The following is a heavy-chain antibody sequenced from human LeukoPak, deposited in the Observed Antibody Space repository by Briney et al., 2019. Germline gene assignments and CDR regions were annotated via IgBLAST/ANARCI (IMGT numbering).Heavy chain of an antibody. CDR3: ARDYYDSSGYYFDY. D-gene: IGHD3-22*01. CDR1: GGSMSPYH. V-gene: IGHV4-59*01. Sequence: SETLSLTCTVSGGSMSPYHWGWIRQPPGKGLEWIGYIYDSGSTNYNPSLKSRLTISVDTSKNQFSLKLSSVTPADTAVYYCARDYYDSSGYYFDYWGQGTLVTVSS. CDR2: IYDSGST. J-gene: IGHJ4*02.